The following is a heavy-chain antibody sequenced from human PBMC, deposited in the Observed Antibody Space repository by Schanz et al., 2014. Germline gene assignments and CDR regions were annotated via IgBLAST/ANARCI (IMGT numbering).Heavy chain of an antibody. CDR2: ISSSSSTI. Sequence: EVQLVESGGGLVQPGGSLRLSCAASGFTFSSYSMNWVRQAPGKGLEWVSCISSSSSTIHYADSVKGRFTISRDNAKNSLYLQMNSLRDEDTAVYYCARDSDRATMVRTYNWFDPWGQGTLVTVSS. CDR1: GFTFSSYS. V-gene: IGHV3-48*02. J-gene: IGHJ5*02. D-gene: IGHD3-10*01. CDR3: ARDSDRATMVRTYNWFDP.